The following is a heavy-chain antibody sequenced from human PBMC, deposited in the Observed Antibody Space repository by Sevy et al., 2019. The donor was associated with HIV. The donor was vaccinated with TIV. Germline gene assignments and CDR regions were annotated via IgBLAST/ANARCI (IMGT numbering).Heavy chain of an antibody. CDR2: IYYSGST. CDR3: ARDMLGYCSSTSCYAEGYFDY. CDR1: GGSISSYY. Sequence: SETLSLTCTVSGGSISSYYWSWIRQPPGKGLEWIGYIYYSGSTNYNPSLKSRVTISVDTSKNQFSLKLSSVTAADTAVYYCARDMLGYCSSTSCYAEGYFDYWGQGTLATVSS. V-gene: IGHV4-59*01. D-gene: IGHD2-2*01. J-gene: IGHJ4*02.